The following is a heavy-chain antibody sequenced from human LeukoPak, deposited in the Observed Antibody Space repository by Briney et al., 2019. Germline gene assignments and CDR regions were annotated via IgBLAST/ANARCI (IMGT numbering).Heavy chain of an antibody. CDR1: GASISSTNW. V-gene: IGHV4-4*02. CDR2: MHHSGRT. Sequence: SGTLSLTCAISGASISSTNWWIWVRLPPGKCLEWIGEMHHSGRTNYNPSLKSRITISVDKSKNQVFLRLNSVAAADTALYYCARAQEGCSRASCYLEPWGQGTLVTVSS. D-gene: IGHD2-2*01. CDR3: ARAQEGCSRASCYLEP. J-gene: IGHJ5*02.